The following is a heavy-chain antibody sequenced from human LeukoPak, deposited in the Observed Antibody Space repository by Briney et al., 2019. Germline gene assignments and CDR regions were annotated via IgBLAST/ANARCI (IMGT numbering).Heavy chain of an antibody. V-gene: IGHV3-74*01. Sequence: GGSLRLPCAASGFTFSSNWIHWVRQVPGKGLVWVSRISPDGTSTTYADSVKGRFTISRDNAKNTLYLQMNTLRAEDTAVYYCVYSGNFRFDYWGQGTLVTVSS. CDR1: GFTFSSNW. D-gene: IGHD1-26*01. CDR2: ISPDGTST. CDR3: VYSGNFRFDY. J-gene: IGHJ4*02.